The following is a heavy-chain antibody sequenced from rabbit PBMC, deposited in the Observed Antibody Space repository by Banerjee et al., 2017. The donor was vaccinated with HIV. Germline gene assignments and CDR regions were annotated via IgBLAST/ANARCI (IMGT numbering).Heavy chain of an antibody. CDR1: GLDFSGSYW. CDR2: IGITNARSA. J-gene: IGHJ3*01. V-gene: IGHV1S40*01. CDR3: ARGYGYGNTPSTPTRLDL. D-gene: IGHD6-1*01. Sequence: QSLEESGGDLVKPGASLTLTCTASGLDFSGSYWICWVRQAPGKGLEWIACIGITNARSAYSASWAKGRFTVSKTSSTTVTLQMTSLTAADTATYFCARGYGYGNTPSTPTRLDLWGPGTLVTVS.